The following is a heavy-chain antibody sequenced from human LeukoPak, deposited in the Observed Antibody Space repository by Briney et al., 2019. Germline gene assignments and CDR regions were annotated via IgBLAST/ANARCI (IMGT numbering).Heavy chain of an antibody. CDR1: VVTFSRYE. J-gene: IGHJ4*02. D-gene: IGHD3-22*01. V-gene: IGHV3-48*03. CDR3: ARMDISGYFFSYYCDY. CDR2: ISSSGSTI. Sequence: PGRSLRLSCALSVVTFSRYEINCGRQAPGKGLEWVSYISSSGSTIYYADSVKGRFTISRDNAKNSLYLQMNSVIAEDTAVYYFARMDISGYFFSYYCDYWGQGTLVTVSS.